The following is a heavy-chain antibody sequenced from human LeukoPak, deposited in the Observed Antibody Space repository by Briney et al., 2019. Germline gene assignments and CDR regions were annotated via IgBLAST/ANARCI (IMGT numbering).Heavy chain of an antibody. CDR1: GFTFSSYA. Sequence: GGSLRLSCAASGFTFSSYAMHWVRQAPGKGLEWVAVISYDGSNKYYADSVKGRFTISRDNSKNTLYLQMNSLRAEDTAVYYCARDRGFCSGSSNDAFDIWGQGTMVTVSS. CDR3: ARDRGFCSGSSNDAFDI. D-gene: IGHD1-26*01. CDR2: ISYDGSNK. V-gene: IGHV3-30-3*01. J-gene: IGHJ3*02.